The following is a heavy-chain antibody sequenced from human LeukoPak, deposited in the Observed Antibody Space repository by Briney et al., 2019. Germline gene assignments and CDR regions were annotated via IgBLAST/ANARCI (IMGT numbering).Heavy chain of an antibody. V-gene: IGHV4-59*01. Sequence: SETLSLTCSVSGSSITNYCWNWIRQPPGKGLEWIGYNCDSDDTDHKPSLKTRVTISLDTSKNQFSLKLTSATAADTAVYYCARWHSHGRYFDYWGQGALVTVSS. CDR2: NCDSDDT. CDR1: GSSITNYC. J-gene: IGHJ4*02. D-gene: IGHD2-21*01. CDR3: ARWHSHGRYFDY.